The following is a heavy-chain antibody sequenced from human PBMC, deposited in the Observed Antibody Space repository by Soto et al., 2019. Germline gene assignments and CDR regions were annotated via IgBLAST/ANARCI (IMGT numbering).Heavy chain of an antibody. V-gene: IGHV3-9*01. J-gene: IGHJ4*02. Sequence: EVQLVESGGGLVQPGRSLRLSCAASGFTFDDYAMHWVRQAPGKGLEWVSGISWNSGSIGYADSVKGRFTISRDNAKNSLYLQMNSLRAEDTALYYCVKDRFSTMVRGVIEGYWGQGTLVTVSS. D-gene: IGHD3-10*01. CDR3: VKDRFSTMVRGVIEGY. CDR2: ISWNSGSI. CDR1: GFTFDDYA.